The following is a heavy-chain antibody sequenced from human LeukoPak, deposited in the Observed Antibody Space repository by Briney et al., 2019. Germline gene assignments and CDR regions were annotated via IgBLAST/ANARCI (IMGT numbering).Heavy chain of an antibody. V-gene: IGHV1-69*04. CDR2: IIPILGIA. J-gene: IGHJ6*02. Sequence: ASVKVSCKASGGTFSIYAISWVRQAPGQALEWMGRIIPILGIANYAQKFQARVTITADKSTSTAYMELSSLRSEDTAVYYCARAFHYYYYGMDVWGQGATVTVSS. CDR3: ARAFHYYYYGMDV. CDR1: GGTFSIYA.